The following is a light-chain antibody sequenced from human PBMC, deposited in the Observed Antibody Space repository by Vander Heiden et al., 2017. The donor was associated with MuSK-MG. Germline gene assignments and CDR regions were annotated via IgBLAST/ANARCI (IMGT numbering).Light chain of an antibody. CDR2: WAS. CDR1: QSVLDSYNNKYY. Sequence: DIVMTQSPDSLAVSLGERATIHCTSSQSVLDSYNNKYYLAWYQQKPGQPPKLLIYWASTREYGVPDRFSGSGCGTDFTLTISSLQAEDVAVYYCQQDYTTPGTVGQGTKLGIK. V-gene: IGKV4-1*01. J-gene: IGKJ2*01. CDR3: QQDYTTPGT.